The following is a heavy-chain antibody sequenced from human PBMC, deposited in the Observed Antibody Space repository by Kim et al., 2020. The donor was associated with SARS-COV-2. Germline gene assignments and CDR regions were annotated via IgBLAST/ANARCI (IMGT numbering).Heavy chain of an antibody. CDR2: IIPIFGTA. Sequence: SVKVSCKASGGTFSSYAISWVRQAPGQGLEWMGGIIPIFGTANYAQKFQGRVTITADESTSTAYMELSSLRSEDTAVYYCARDHVKLMTRWAFDIWGQGTMVTVSS. J-gene: IGHJ3*02. D-gene: IGHD3-16*01. V-gene: IGHV1-69*13. CDR3: ARDHVKLMTRWAFDI. CDR1: GGTFSSYA.